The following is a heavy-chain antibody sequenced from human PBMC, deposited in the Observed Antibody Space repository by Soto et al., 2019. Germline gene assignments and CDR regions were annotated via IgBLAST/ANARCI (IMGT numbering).Heavy chain of an antibody. CDR3: ASIYGSGSNYYYYYMDV. CDR2: INSDGSST. Sequence: GGSLRLSCAASGFTFSSYWMHWVRQAPGKGLVWVSRINSDGSSTSYADSVKGRFTISRDNAKNTLYLQMNSLRAEDTAVYYCASIYGSGSNYYYYYMDVWGKGTTVTVSS. V-gene: IGHV3-74*01. D-gene: IGHD3-10*01. J-gene: IGHJ6*03. CDR1: GFTFSSYW.